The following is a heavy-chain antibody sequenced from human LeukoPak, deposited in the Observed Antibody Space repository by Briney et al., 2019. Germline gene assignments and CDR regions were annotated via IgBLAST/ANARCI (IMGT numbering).Heavy chain of an antibody. CDR2: ISYDGDNK. D-gene: IGHD2-15*01. CDR1: GFNLTNYA. J-gene: IGHJ4*02. CDR3: ARAPRLYCSGRTCYHIDF. Sequence: GRSLRLSSPASGFNLTNYAMHCVRQAPGKGLEWVAVISYDGDNKYYADSVKGRFTIFRDNSKNTLFLQMHILRTEDTAVYYCARAPRLYCSGRTCYHIDFWGQGALVTVSS. V-gene: IGHV3-30-3*01.